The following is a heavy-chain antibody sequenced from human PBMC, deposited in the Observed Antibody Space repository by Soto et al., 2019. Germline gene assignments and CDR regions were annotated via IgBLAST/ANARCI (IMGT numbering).Heavy chain of an antibody. V-gene: IGHV1-18*01. CDR1: GYTFTGYS. Sequence: QVQLVQSGAEVKKPGASVKVSCKASGYTFTGYSVGWVRQAPGQGLEWMGWISAYSCDTYYTQRFQNRLTMTTDASTSTAYMELRSLRSDDTAVYYCARPSGSYGDYAWSLKYWGQGTRVTVSS. CDR3: ARPSGSYGDYAWSLKY. D-gene: IGHD4-17*01. J-gene: IGHJ4*02. CDR2: ISAYSCDT.